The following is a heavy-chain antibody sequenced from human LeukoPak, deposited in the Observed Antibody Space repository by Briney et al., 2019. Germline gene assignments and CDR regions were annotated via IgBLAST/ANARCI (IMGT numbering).Heavy chain of an antibody. CDR3: ARVWVKYCSSTSCRFTAFDI. CDR2: TYYRSKWYN. D-gene: IGHD2-2*01. Sequence: SQTLSLTCAISGDGVSSNSAAWNWIRQSPSRGLEWLGRTYYRSKWYNDYAVSVKSRITINPDTSKNQFSLQLNSVTPEDTAVYYCARVWVKYCSSTSCRFTAFDIWGQGTMVTVSS. J-gene: IGHJ3*02. V-gene: IGHV6-1*01. CDR1: GDGVSSNSAA.